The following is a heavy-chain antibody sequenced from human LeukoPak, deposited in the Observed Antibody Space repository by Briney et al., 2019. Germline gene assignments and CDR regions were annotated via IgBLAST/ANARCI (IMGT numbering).Heavy chain of an antibody. V-gene: IGHV1-2*04. CDR1: GYTFTDHY. D-gene: IGHD4-17*01. Sequence: GASVKVSCKASGYTFTDHYIHWVRQAPGQGLVWMGWINPDTGGTNYAQKFQGWVTLTRDTSVSTAYMQLSRLRSDDTAVYYCARVGNYDDYEGWFDPWGQGTLVTVSS. CDR2: INPDTGGT. J-gene: IGHJ5*02. CDR3: ARVGNYDDYEGWFDP.